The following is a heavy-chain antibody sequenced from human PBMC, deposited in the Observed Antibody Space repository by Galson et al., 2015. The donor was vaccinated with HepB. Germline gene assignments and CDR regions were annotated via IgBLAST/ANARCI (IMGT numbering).Heavy chain of an antibody. J-gene: IGHJ1*01. Sequence: LSLTCTVSGGSISSSSYYWGWIRQPPGKGLEWIGSIYYSGSTYYNPSLKSRVTISVDTSKNQFSLKLSSVTAADTAVYYCARSAEDYDFWSGYYRAEYFQHWGQGTLVTVSS. CDR2: IYYSGST. CDR1: GGSISSSSYY. V-gene: IGHV4-39*07. D-gene: IGHD3-3*01. CDR3: ARSAEDYDFWSGYYRAEYFQH.